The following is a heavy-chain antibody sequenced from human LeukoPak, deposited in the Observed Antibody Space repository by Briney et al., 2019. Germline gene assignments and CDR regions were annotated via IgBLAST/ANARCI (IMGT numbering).Heavy chain of an antibody. D-gene: IGHD6-13*01. CDR1: GGFMSSRNSY. Sequence: SDPLSLICTVSGGFMSSRNSYCGWIRRPPGRGLEWIGSIYYSGSTYYIPSRKSRGTISVDTSKLQFSLKLSSVTAADTAVYYCARDWPTIAAAGTIPEYFQHWGQGTLVTVSS. CDR2: IYYSGST. CDR3: ARDWPTIAAAGTIPEYFQH. V-gene: IGHV4-39*02. J-gene: IGHJ1*01.